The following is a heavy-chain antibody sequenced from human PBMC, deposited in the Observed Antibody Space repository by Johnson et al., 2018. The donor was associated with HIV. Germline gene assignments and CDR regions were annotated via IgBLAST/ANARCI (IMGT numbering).Heavy chain of an antibody. CDR2: IKSKTDGGTT. CDR3: TLEGGIVQDDAFDI. D-gene: IGHD1-26*01. J-gene: IGHJ3*02. CDR1: GFTFSNAW. Sequence: VQLLESGGGLVKPGGSLRLSCAASGFTFSNAWMSWVRQAPGKGLEWVGRIKSKTDGGTTDYAAPVKGRFTISRDDSKNTLYLQMNSLKTEDTAVYYCTLEGGIVQDDAFDIWGQGTMVTVSS. V-gene: IGHV3-15*01.